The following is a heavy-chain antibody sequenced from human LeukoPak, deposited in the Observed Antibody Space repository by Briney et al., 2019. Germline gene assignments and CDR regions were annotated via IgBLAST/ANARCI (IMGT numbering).Heavy chain of an antibody. J-gene: IGHJ4*02. CDR1: GYTFTSYQ. CDR2: INPSDSST. V-gene: IGHV1-46*01. CDR3: AKDHCNSTSCYIWEYYFDY. Sequence: ASVKVSCKASGYTFTSYQMHWVRQAPGQGLEWMGIINPSDSSTSYAQKFQGRVTMTRDTSTSTVYMELSSLRSEDTAVYYCAKDHCNSTSCYIWEYYFDYWGQGTLVPVSS. D-gene: IGHD2-2*02.